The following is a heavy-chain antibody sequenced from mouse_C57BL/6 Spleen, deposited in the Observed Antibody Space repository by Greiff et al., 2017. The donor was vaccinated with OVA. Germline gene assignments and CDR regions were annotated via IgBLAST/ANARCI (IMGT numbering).Heavy chain of an antibody. CDR3: ARGAHYGSSYDWYFDV. Sequence: EVQLVESGGGLVKPGGSLKLSCAASGFTFSSYAMSWVRQTPEKRLEWVATISDGGSYTYYPDNVKGRFTISRDNAKNNLYLQMSHLKSEDTAMYYCARGAHYGSSYDWYFDVWGTGTTVTVSS. D-gene: IGHD1-1*01. J-gene: IGHJ1*03. V-gene: IGHV5-4*01. CDR2: ISDGGSYT. CDR1: GFTFSSYA.